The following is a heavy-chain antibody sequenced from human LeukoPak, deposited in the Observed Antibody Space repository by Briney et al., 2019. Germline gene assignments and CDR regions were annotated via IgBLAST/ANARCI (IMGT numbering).Heavy chain of an antibody. CDR2: IYYSGST. V-gene: IGHV4-59*01. Sequence: SETLSLTCTVSGGSISSYYWSWIRQPPGKGLEWIGYIYYSGSTNYNPSLKSRVTISVDTSKNQFSLKLSSVTAADTAVYYCARVVFEPGFYYYYMDVWGKGTTVTISS. J-gene: IGHJ6*03. D-gene: IGHD1-14*01. CDR3: ARVVFEPGFYYYYMDV. CDR1: GGSISSYY.